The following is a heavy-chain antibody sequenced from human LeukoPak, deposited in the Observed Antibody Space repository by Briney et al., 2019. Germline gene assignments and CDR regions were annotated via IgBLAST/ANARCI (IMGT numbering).Heavy chain of an antibody. CDR3: ARVTRGHTAAMIDY. D-gene: IGHD2-2*01. CDR2: IYYSGST. V-gene: IGHV4-59*08. J-gene: IGHJ4*02. CDR1: GGSISSYY. Sequence: SETLSLTCTVSGGSISSYYWSWIRQPPGKGLEWIGYIYYSGSTNYNPSLKSRVTISVDTSKNQFSLKLSSVTAADTAVYYCARVTRGHTAAMIDYWGQGTLVTVSS.